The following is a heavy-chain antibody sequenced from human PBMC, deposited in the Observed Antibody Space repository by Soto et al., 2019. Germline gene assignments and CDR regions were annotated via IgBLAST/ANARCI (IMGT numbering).Heavy chain of an antibody. CDR1: GFDFSITW. CDR3: AKGWYHSIDY. D-gene: IGHD1-20*01. V-gene: IGHV3-74*01. J-gene: IGHJ4*02. CDR2: IKAVGSSL. Sequence: GGSLRLSCTASGFDFSITWIHWVRQVPGKGLVWVSRIKAVGSSLIYADSVKGRFTISRDNAKNTVYLQMSSLRVEDAAVYYSAKGWYHSIDYWGQGTPVTVSS.